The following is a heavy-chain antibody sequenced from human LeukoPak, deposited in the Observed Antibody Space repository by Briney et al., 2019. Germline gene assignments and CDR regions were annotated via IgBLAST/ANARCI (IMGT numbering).Heavy chain of an antibody. CDR1: GFTFSSYA. CDR2: ISGSGGST. J-gene: IGHJ4*02. Sequence: GESLRLSCAASGFTFSSYAMSWVRQAPGKGLEWVSAISGSGGSTYYADSVKGRFTISRDNSKNTLYLQMNSLRAEDTAVYYCAKDMKDGYGDYVFDYWGQGTLVTVSS. V-gene: IGHV3-23*01. CDR3: AKDMKDGYGDYVFDY. D-gene: IGHD4-17*01.